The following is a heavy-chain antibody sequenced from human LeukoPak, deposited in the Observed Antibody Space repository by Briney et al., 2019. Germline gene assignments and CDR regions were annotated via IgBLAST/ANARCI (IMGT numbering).Heavy chain of an antibody. Sequence: SETLSLTYTVSGGSISSYYWSWIRQPPGKGLDWIGYIYYSGSTNYNPSLKSRVTISVDTSKNQFSLKLSSVTAADTAVYYCARSPSRSDFWSGYTFDYWGQGTLVTVSS. CDR2: IYYSGST. J-gene: IGHJ4*02. CDR3: ARSPSRSDFWSGYTFDY. V-gene: IGHV4-59*01. D-gene: IGHD3-3*01. CDR1: GGSISSYY.